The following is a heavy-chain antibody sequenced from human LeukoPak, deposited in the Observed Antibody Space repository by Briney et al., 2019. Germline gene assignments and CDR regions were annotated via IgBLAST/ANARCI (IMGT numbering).Heavy chain of an antibody. D-gene: IGHD6-13*01. V-gene: IGHV5-51*01. J-gene: IGHJ1*01. CDR3: ARGFGSTWLEY. CDR2: IYPGDSDT. Sequence: AESLQISCKGSGYSFTSYWIGWVRQMPGKGLEWMGIIYPGDSDTRYSPSFQGQVTISADKSLTTAYLQWSSLKASDTAMYYCARGFGSTWLEYWGQGTLFTVSS. CDR1: GYSFTSYW.